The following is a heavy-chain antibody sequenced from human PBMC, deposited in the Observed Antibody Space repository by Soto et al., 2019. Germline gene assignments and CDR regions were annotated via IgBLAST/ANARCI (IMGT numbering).Heavy chain of an antibody. CDR1: GGSISTYY. D-gene: IGHD6-19*01. Sequence: SETLSLTCTVSGGSISTYYWSWIRQPLGKGLEWIGYIYNSGIANYNPSLKSRVTMSVDMSKNHFSLKLTSVTAADTAVYYCVRPIHTGWYNWYFDLWARGTLVTVSS. J-gene: IGHJ2*01. V-gene: IGHV4-4*08. CDR2: IYNSGIA. CDR3: VRPIHTGWYNWYFDL.